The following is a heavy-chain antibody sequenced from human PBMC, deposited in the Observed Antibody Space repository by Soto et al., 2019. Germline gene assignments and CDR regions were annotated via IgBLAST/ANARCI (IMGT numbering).Heavy chain of an antibody. CDR3: ATRITMVRGVTPFDY. J-gene: IGHJ4*02. V-gene: IGHV1-3*01. Sequence: ASVKVSCKASGYTFTSYAMHWVRQAPGQRLEWMGWINAGNGNTKYSQKFQGGVTITRDTSASTAYMELSSLRSEDTAVYYCATRITMVRGVTPFDYWGQGTLVTVSS. D-gene: IGHD3-10*01. CDR1: GYTFTSYA. CDR2: INAGNGNT.